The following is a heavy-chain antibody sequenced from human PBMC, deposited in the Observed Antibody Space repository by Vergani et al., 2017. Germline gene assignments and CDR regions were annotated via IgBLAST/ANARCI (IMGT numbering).Heavy chain of an antibody. CDR2: IYYSGST. Sequence: QVQLQESGPGLVKPSQTLSLTCTVSGGSISSGDYYWSWIRQPPGKGLEWIGYIYYSGSTYYNPSLKSRVTISVDTSKNQFSLKLSSVTAAATAVYYCAREVDGGFGEQYYYYMDVWGKGTTVTVSS. CDR1: GGSISSGDYY. D-gene: IGHD3-10*01. V-gene: IGHV4-30-4*01. J-gene: IGHJ6*03. CDR3: AREVDGGFGEQYYYYMDV.